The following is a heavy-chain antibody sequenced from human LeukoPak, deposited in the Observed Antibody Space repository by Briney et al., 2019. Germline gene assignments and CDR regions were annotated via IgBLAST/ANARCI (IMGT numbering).Heavy chain of an antibody. CDR3: AKDQLRDVLLWFGELFPFFDY. CDR1: GFTFSSYG. J-gene: IGHJ4*02. V-gene: IGHV3-30*02. D-gene: IGHD3-10*01. CDR2: IRYDGSNK. Sequence: GGSLRLSCAASGFTFSSYGMHWVRQAPGKGLEWVTFIRYDGSNKYYADSVKGRFTVSRDNSNNTLYLQMNSLRAEDTAVYYCAKDQLRDVLLWFGELFPFFDYWGQGTLVTVSS.